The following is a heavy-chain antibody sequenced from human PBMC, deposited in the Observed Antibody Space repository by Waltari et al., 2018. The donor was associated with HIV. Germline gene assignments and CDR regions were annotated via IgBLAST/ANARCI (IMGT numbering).Heavy chain of an antibody. V-gene: IGHV3-7*02. CDR3: ARGDQWGIFLDSYYGLDV. CDR1: KFWFRRYW. Sequence: EALLVESGGGVVKPGGSLRLSCEASKFWFRRYWMVWVRQASGIGLEWGANINQIATKKNYADSVKCRFSVSRDNGKYSVFLEMNRLRVQDTAVYFCARGDQWGIFLDSYYGLDVWGRGTTVIVSS. D-gene: IGHD1-26*01. CDR2: INQIATKK. J-gene: IGHJ6*02.